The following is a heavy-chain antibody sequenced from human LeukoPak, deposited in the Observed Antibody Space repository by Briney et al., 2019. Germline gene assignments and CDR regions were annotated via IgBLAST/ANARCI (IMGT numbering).Heavy chain of an antibody. V-gene: IGHV3-30*02. CDR3: ARPSTCGSGSYYSYDAFDI. CDR1: GFTFSSYG. J-gene: IGHJ3*02. D-gene: IGHD3-10*01. CDR2: IRYDGSNK. Sequence: GGSLRLSCAASGFTFSSYGMHWVRQAPGKGLEWVAFIRYDGSNKYYADSVKGRFTISRDNSKNTLYLQMNSLRAEDTAVYYCARPSTCGSGSYYSYDAFDIWGQGTMVTVSS.